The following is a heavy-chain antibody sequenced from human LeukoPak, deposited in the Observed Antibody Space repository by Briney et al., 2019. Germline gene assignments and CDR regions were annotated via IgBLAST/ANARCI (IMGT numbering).Heavy chain of an antibody. Sequence: XXSWVRXAXGKGLEWVAAISGSGGSTYYADSVKGRFTISRDNAKNTLYLQMNSLRAEDTAVYYCAKELEERGYSYGYPDFDYWGQGTLVTVSS. CDR3: AKELEERGYSYGYPDFDY. V-gene: IGHV3-23*01. J-gene: IGHJ4*02. CDR1: X. CDR2: ISGSGGST. D-gene: IGHD5-18*01.